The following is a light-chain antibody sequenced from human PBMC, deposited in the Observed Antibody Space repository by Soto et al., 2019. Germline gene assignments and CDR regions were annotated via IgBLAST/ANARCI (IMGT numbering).Light chain of an antibody. CDR1: QSISSW. J-gene: IGKJ1*01. Sequence: DIQMTQSPSTLSASVGDRVTITCRASQSISSWLDWYQQKPGKAPKLLIYKASSLESGVPSRFSGSGSGTEFTLTISSLQPDDFATYYCQQYNSYWTVGQGTKLEIK. V-gene: IGKV1-5*03. CDR2: KAS. CDR3: QQYNSYWT.